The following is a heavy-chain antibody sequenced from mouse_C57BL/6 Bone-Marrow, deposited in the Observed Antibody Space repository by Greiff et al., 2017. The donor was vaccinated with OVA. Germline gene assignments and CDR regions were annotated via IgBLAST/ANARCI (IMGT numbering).Heavy chain of an antibody. Sequence: VQLQQPGAELVRPGSSVKLSCKASGYTFTSYWMHWVKQRPIQGLEWIGNIDPSDSETNYNQKFKDKATLTVDKSSSTAYMQLSSLTSEDSAVYYCEGEATVVATGSYAMDYWGQGTSVTVTA. J-gene: IGHJ4*01. D-gene: IGHD1-1*01. CDR2: IDPSDSET. CDR3: EGEATVVATGSYAMDY. V-gene: IGHV1-52*01. CDR1: GYTFTSYW.